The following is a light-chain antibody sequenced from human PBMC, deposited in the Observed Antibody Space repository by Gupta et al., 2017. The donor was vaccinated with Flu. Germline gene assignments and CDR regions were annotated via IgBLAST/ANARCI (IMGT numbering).Light chain of an antibody. CDR1: QGISSY. J-gene: IGKJ4*01. CDR2: AAS. CDR3: QQLNSYLT. Sequence: DIQFTQSPSFLSASVGDRVTITCRASQGISSYLAWYQQKPGKAPKLLIYAASTGQSGVPSRFSGSGAGTEFTLTSSRRQPEDVATYYEQQLNSYLTFGGGTRLEMK. V-gene: IGKV1-9*01.